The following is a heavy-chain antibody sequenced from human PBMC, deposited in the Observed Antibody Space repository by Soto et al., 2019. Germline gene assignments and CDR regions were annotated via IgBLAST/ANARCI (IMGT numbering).Heavy chain of an antibody. Sequence: PSETLSLTCTVSGGSISSGDYYWSWIRQPPGKGLEWIGYIYYSGSTYYNPSLKSRVTISVDTSKNQFSLKLSSVTAADTAVYYCARHLSFIRVKEEDIVVVPAAIVAFDIWGQGTMVTVSS. D-gene: IGHD2-2*02. CDR3: ARHLSFIRVKEEDIVVVPAAIVAFDI. J-gene: IGHJ3*02. V-gene: IGHV4-30-4*01. CDR2: IYYSGST. CDR1: GGSISSGDYY.